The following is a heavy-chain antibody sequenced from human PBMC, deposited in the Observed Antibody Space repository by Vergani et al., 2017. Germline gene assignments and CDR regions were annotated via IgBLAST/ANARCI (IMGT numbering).Heavy chain of an antibody. J-gene: IGHJ6*02. CDR1: GGKFSRNA. D-gene: IGHD2-21*02. CDR2: IIPIFGTA. Sequence: QVQLVQSGAEVKKPGSSVKVSCKASGGKFSRNAINWVRLAPGQGLEGMGRIIPIFGTANYAEKFQGRVTITADESTSTAYMELTSLRSQDTAVYYCARDPRGYGGDPEDYYYGMDVWGQGTTVTVSS. CDR3: ARDPRGYGGDPEDYYYGMDV. V-gene: IGHV1-69*13.